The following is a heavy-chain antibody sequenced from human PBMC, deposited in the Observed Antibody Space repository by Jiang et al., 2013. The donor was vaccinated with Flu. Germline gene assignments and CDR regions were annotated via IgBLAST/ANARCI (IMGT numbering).Heavy chain of an antibody. CDR1: GYSFTSHW. CDR2: IYPGDSDT. Sequence: PGESLKISCKGSGYSFTSHWIGWVRQMPGKGLEWMGIIYPGDSDTRYSPSFQGQVTISADKSISTAYLQWSSLKASDTAMYYCARGWFDYHPSCAFDIWGQGTMVTVSS. CDR3: ARGWFDYHPSCAFDI. V-gene: IGHV5-51*01. J-gene: IGHJ3*02. D-gene: IGHD3-9*01.